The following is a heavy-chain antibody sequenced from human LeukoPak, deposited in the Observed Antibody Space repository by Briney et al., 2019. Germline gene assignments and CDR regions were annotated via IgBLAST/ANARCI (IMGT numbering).Heavy chain of an antibody. Sequence: GGSLRLSCAASGFTFSASDMNWVRQTPGKGLEWVSSISSSSSYIYYADSVKGRFSISRDNAKNSLYLQMNSLRAEDTALYHCARVGVGSSYDYWGQGTLVTVSS. CDR1: GFTFSASD. CDR3: ARVGVGSSYDY. J-gene: IGHJ4*02. D-gene: IGHD3-16*01. CDR2: ISSSSSYI. V-gene: IGHV3-21*04.